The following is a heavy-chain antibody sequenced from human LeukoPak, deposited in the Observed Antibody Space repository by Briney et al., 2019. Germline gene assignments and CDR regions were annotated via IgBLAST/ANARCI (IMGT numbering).Heavy chain of an antibody. CDR3: ARDRNAVVPAAIKY. CDR1: GFTFSSYS. D-gene: IGHD2-2*01. Sequence: GGSLRLSCAASGFTFSSYSMNWFRQAPGKGLEWVSYISSSSSTIYYADSVKGRFTISRDNAKNSLYLQMNSLRAEDTAVYYCARDRNAVVPAAIKYWGQGTLVTVSS. CDR2: ISSSSSTI. J-gene: IGHJ4*02. V-gene: IGHV3-48*01.